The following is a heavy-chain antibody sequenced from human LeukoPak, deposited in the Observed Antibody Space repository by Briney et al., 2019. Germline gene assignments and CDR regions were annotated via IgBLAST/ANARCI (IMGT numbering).Heavy chain of an antibody. CDR2: ISSSSSYI. CDR1: GFTFSSYS. D-gene: IGHD6-13*01. J-gene: IGHJ4*02. CDR3: ARDRDYSSSWYFDY. Sequence: PGGSLRLSCAASGFTFSSYSMNWVRQTPGKGLEWVSSISSSSSYIYYADSVKGRFTISRDNAKNSLYLQMNSLRAEDTAVYYCARDRDYSSSWYFDYWGQGTLVTVSS. V-gene: IGHV3-21*01.